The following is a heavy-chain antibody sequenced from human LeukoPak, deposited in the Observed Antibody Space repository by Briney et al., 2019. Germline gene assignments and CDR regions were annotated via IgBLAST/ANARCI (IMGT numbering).Heavy chain of an antibody. J-gene: IGHJ5*02. V-gene: IGHV3-33*01. CDR3: ARDDGYGIYNWFDP. Sequence: PGGSLRLSCAASGFTFSSYGMHWVRQAPGRGLEWVAVIWYDGSNKYYADSVKGRFTISRDNSKNTLYLQMNSLRAEDTAVYYCARDDGYGIYNWFDPWGQGTLVTVSS. CDR2: IWYDGSNK. D-gene: IGHD2-8*01. CDR1: GFTFSSYG.